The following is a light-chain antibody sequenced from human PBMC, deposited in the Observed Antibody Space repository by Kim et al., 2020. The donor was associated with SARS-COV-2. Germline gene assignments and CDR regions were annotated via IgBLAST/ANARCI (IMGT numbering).Light chain of an antibody. J-gene: IGLJ2*01. CDR3: AAWDDSLIGVV. V-gene: IGLV1-47*01. CDR2: RNN. CDR1: SSNIGTNY. Sequence: QSVLTQPPSASGTPGQRVTISCSGSSSNIGTNYVYWYQQLPGTPPKVLIYRNNQRPSGVPDRFSGSKSGTSAFLAISGLRSEDEADYYCAAWDDSLIGVVFGGGTQLTVL.